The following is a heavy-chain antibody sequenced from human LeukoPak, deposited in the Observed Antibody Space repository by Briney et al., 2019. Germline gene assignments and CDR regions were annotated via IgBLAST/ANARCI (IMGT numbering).Heavy chain of an antibody. D-gene: IGHD6-19*01. CDR2: INPSGGST. CDR3: ARDIAVAGRIGDGMDV. V-gene: IGHV1-46*01. Sequence: ASVKVSCKASGYTFTSYYMHWVRQAPGQGLEWMGIINPSGGSTSYAQKFQGRVTITRDTSASTAYMELSSLRSEDTAVYYCARDIAVAGRIGDGMDVWGQGTTVTVSS. CDR1: GYTFTSYY. J-gene: IGHJ6*02.